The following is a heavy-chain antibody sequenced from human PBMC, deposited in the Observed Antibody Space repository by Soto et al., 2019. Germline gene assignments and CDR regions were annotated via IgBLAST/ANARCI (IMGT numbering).Heavy chain of an antibody. CDR1: GGSISSSSYY. J-gene: IGHJ6*02. CDR2: IYYSGST. V-gene: IGHV4-39*01. Sequence: SETLSLSCTVSGGSISSSSYYWGWIRQPPGKGLEWIGSIYYSGSTYYNPSLKSRVTISVDTSKNQFSLKLSSVTAADTAVYYCARRFTRGEYGMEVWGQGTTVTVSS. CDR3: ARRFTRGEYGMEV. D-gene: IGHD3-10*01.